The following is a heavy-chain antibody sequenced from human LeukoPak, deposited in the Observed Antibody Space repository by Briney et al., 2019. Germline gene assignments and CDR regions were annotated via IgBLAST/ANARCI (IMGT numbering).Heavy chain of an antibody. CDR1: GYIFTTYW. V-gene: IGHV5-51*01. CDR3: ARRRPLVSNLHYFDY. D-gene: IGHD6-6*01. J-gene: IGHJ4*02. CDR2: IHPGNSDT. Sequence: GESLKISCKATGYIFTTYWIAWVRQMPGKGLEWMGLIHPGNSDTVYSPSFQGQVTISADMSISTAYLQWSSLKASDTAMYYCARRRPLVSNLHYFDYWGQGTLVTVSS.